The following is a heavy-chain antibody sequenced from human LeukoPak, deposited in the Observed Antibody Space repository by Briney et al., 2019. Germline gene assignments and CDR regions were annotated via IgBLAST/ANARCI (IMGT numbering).Heavy chain of an antibody. D-gene: IGHD3-10*01. Sequence: GGSLGLSLAASGFTVSSTYMSWVRQAPGKGLEWVSVLYSGGSTYYADSVQGRFTISRDNSKNTLYLQMNSLRAADTAVYYCARHYYGAGSYFDYWGQGTLVTVSS. CDR3: ARHYYGAGSYFDY. J-gene: IGHJ4*02. CDR2: LYSGGST. V-gene: IGHV3-53*01. CDR1: GFTVSSTY.